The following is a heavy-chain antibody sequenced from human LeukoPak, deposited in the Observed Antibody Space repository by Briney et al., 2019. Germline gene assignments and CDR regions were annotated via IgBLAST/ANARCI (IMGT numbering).Heavy chain of an antibody. CDR1: GFTFGKYW. Sequence: GGSLRLSCVASGFTFGKYWMSWVRQAPGKGLEWVANIELDGSEKNYVDSVKGRFTISRDNTKNSLYLQMNSLRVEDTAVFYCARDQYDTWSRRGNFDSWGQGTLVIVSS. D-gene: IGHD3-3*01. CDR3: ARDQYDTWSRRGNFDS. V-gene: IGHV3-7*03. CDR2: IELDGSEK. J-gene: IGHJ4*02.